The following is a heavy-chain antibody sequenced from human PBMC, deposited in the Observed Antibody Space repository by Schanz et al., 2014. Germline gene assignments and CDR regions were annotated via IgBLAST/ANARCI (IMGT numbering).Heavy chain of an antibody. V-gene: IGHV3-23*04. CDR1: GFTLTSYA. D-gene: IGHD2-15*01. J-gene: IGHJ4*02. Sequence: EVQLVESGGGLIQPGGSLRLSCEASGFTLTSYALTWVRQAPGKGLEWVAGISGTGTKTYYADSVKSRFTISRDNSKNTVFLQMSSLRADDTALYYCAKDIGGAVAAPVYDSWGQGTLVTVSS. CDR2: ISGTGTKT. CDR3: AKDIGGAVAAPVYDS.